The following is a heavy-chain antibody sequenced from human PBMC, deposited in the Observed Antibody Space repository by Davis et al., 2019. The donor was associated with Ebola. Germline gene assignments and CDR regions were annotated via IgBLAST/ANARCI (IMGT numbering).Heavy chain of an antibody. CDR3: AAADIVVVVDGTSYPHAFDT. Sequence: GGSLRLSCAASGFTFSSYWMHWVRQAPGKGLVWVSRINSDGSSTSYADSVKGRFTISRDNAKNSLFLQMNSLRAEDTAVYYCAAADIVVVVDGTSYPHAFDTWGQGTVVTVSS. CDR2: INSDGSST. D-gene: IGHD2-15*01. V-gene: IGHV3-74*01. J-gene: IGHJ3*02. CDR1: GFTFSSYW.